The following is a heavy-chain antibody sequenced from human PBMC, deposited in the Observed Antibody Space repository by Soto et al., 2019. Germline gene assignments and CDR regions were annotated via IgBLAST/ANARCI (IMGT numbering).Heavy chain of an antibody. V-gene: IGHV4-59*01. CDR2: IYYSGST. D-gene: IGHD6-19*01. J-gene: IGHJ4*02. Sequence: QVQLQESGPGLVKPSETLSLTCTVSGGSISSYYWSWIRQPPGKGLEWIRYIYYSGSTNYNPSLKSRVTISVDTSKNQFSLKLSSVTAADTAVYYCARVRWTVAGPGHFDYWGQGTLVTVSS. CDR1: GGSISSYY. CDR3: ARVRWTVAGPGHFDY.